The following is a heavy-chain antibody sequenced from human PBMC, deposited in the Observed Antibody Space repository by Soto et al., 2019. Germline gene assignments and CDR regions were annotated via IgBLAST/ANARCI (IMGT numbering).Heavy chain of an antibody. Sequence: ASVKGSCKASGYTFTSYGISWGRQAPGQGLEWMGWISAYNGNTNYAQKLQGRVTMTTDTSTSTAYMELRSLRSDDTAVYYCARGILEWLPILPDYWGQGTLVTVSS. V-gene: IGHV1-18*01. D-gene: IGHD3-3*01. CDR3: ARGILEWLPILPDY. J-gene: IGHJ4*02. CDR2: ISAYNGNT. CDR1: GYTFTSYG.